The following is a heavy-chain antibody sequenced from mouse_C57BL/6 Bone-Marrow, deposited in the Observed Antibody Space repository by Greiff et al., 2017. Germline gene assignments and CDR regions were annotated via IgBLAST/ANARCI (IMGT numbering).Heavy chain of an antibody. Sequence: EVQLQQSGPGLAKPSQTLSLTCSVTGYSITSDYWNWIRQFPGNKLEYMGYISYSSSTYYNPSLKSRISITRDTSKNQYYLQLNSVTTEDTATDYCARYRGWDGFAYWGQGTLVTVSA. J-gene: IGHJ3*01. CDR2: ISYSSST. V-gene: IGHV3-8*01. D-gene: IGHD4-1*01. CDR3: ARYRGWDGFAY. CDR1: GYSITSDY.